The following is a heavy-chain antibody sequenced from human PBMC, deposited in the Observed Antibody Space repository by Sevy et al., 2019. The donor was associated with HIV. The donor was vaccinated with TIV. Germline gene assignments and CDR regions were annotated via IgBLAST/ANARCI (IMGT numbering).Heavy chain of an antibody. V-gene: IGHV3-33*01. CDR1: GFTFSSYG. CDR3: ARDGNWSGTTRYYYYGMDV. CDR2: IWYDGSNK. D-gene: IGHD1-7*01. J-gene: IGHJ6*02. Sequence: GGSLRLSCAASGFTFSSYGMHWVRQAPGKGLEWVAVIWYDGSNKYYADSVKGRFAISRDNSKNTRYLQMNSLRAEDTAVYYCARDGNWSGTTRYYYYGMDVWGQGTTVTVSS.